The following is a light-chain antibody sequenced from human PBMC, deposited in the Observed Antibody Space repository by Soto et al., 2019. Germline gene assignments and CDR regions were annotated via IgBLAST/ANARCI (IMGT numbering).Light chain of an antibody. V-gene: IGLV1-44*01. CDR1: TSNIGRNS. CDR3: EAGDDSLNGVV. J-gene: IGLJ2*01. Sequence: QSVLTQPPSASGTPGQRVTISCSGTTSNIGRNSVNWYQQLPGTAPKLLIYNNDQRPSGVPDRFSGSKSGTSASLAISGRQSEDEADYYCEAGDDSLNGVVVGGGTKVTVL. CDR2: NND.